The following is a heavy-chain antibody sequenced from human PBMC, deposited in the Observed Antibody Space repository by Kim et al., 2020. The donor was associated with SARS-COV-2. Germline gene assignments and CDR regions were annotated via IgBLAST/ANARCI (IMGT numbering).Heavy chain of an antibody. V-gene: IGHV3-43*02. CDR3: AKDVSHTAMGYYYYGMDV. J-gene: IGHJ6*02. D-gene: IGHD5-18*01. CDR2: ISGDGGFT. Sequence: GGSLRLSCAASGFAFDDYAMHWVRQAPGKGLEWVSLISGDGGFTFYADSVKGRFTISRDNSKNSLYLEMNSLGTADTAFYYCAKDVSHTAMGYYYYGMDVWPRDHGHRLF. CDR1: GFAFDDYA.